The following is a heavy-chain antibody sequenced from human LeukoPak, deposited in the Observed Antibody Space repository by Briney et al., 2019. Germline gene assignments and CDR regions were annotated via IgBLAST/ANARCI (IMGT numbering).Heavy chain of an antibody. CDR3: ASYDILTGSHPNYGMDV. D-gene: IGHD3-9*01. V-gene: IGHV1-69*04. CDR1: GGTFSSYA. CDR2: IIPILGIA. J-gene: IGHJ6*02. Sequence: ASVNVSCKASGGTFSSYAISWVRQAPGQGLEWMGRIIPILGIANYAQKFQGRVTITADKSTSTAYMELSSLRSEDTAVYYCASYDILTGSHPNYGMDVWGQGTTVTVSS.